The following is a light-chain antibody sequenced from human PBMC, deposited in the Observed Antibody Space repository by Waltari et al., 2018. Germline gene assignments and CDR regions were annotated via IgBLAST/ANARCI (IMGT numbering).Light chain of an antibody. CDR1: QNMLYSTSNKHY. CDR3: EHYYTTPLT. J-gene: IGKJ4*01. CDR2: WAS. Sequence: DIVMTQSPDSLAVSLGERATITCKSSQNMLYSTSNKHYLAWYQQKPGQAPKLLIHWASTWASGGPNRCRGSGSGADVTLTITRLQDGDGAVYYCEHYYTTPLTFGGGTKLESK. V-gene: IGKV4-1*01.